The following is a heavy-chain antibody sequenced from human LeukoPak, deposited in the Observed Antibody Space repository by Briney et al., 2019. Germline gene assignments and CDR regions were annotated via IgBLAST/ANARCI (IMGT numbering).Heavy chain of an antibody. CDR3: ARAPTPAAARAIDAFDI. CDR2: VNPNSGGT. Sequence: ASVKVSCKASGYTFTSYYMHSVRQAPGQGLEWMGWVNPNSGGTNYAQKFQGRVTMTRDTSISTAYMELSRLRSDDTAVYYCARAPTPAAARAIDAFDIWGQGTMVTVSS. V-gene: IGHV1-2*02. D-gene: IGHD6-13*01. CDR1: GYTFTSYY. J-gene: IGHJ3*02.